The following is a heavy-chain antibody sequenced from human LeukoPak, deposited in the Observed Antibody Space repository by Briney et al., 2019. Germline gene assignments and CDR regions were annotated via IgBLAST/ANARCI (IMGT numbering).Heavy chain of an antibody. CDR3: ASPAVWGELSLRY. Sequence: GGSLRLSCAASGFIFSSYEMNWVRQAPGKGLEWVSYISTRGGTIYYADSVKGRFTISRDNSKNTVYLQMNSLRAEDTAVYYCASPAVWGELSLRYWGQGTLVTVSS. J-gene: IGHJ4*02. CDR1: GFIFSSYE. CDR2: ISTRGGTI. V-gene: IGHV3-48*03. D-gene: IGHD3-16*02.